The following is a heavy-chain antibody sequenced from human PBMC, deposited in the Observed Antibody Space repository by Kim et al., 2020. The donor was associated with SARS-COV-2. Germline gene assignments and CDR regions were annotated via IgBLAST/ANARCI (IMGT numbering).Heavy chain of an antibody. CDR2: INHSGST. Sequence: SETLSLTCAVYGGSFSGYYWSWIRQPPGKGLEWIGEINHSGSTNYNPSLKSRVTISVDTSKNQFSLKLSSVTAADTAVYYCARVLSMVRGVIVWFDPWGQGTLVTVSS. V-gene: IGHV4-34*01. CDR1: GGSFSGYY. CDR3: ARVLSMVRGVIVWFDP. J-gene: IGHJ5*02. D-gene: IGHD3-10*01.